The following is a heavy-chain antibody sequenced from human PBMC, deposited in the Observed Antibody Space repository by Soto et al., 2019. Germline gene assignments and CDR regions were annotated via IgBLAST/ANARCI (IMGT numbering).Heavy chain of an antibody. Sequence: QVQLVHSGAEVKKPGSSVKVSCKASGGTFSSYTISWVRQAPGQGLEWMGRIIPILGIANYAQKFQGRDTITADKSTSTAYMELSSLRSEDTAVYYCAKDYGGKDGDYWGQGTLVTVSS. CDR2: IIPILGIA. D-gene: IGHD4-17*01. V-gene: IGHV1-69*04. CDR1: GGTFSSYT. J-gene: IGHJ4*02. CDR3: AKDYGGKDGDY.